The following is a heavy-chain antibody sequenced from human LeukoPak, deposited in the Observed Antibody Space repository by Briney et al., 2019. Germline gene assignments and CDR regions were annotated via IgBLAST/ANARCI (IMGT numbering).Heavy chain of an antibody. J-gene: IGHJ4*02. CDR3: AKVRYYYDSSGEFDY. CDR2: ISWNSGSI. Sequence: PGGSLRLSCAASGFTFDDYAMHWGRQAPGKGLEWVSGISWNSGSIGYADSVKGRFTISRDNAKNSLYLQMNSLRAEDTALYYCAKVRYYYDSSGEFDYWGQGTLVTVSS. CDR1: GFTFDDYA. D-gene: IGHD3-22*01. V-gene: IGHV3-9*01.